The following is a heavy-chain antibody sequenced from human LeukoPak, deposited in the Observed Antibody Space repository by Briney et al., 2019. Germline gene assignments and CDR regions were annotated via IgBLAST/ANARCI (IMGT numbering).Heavy chain of an antibody. D-gene: IGHD3-22*01. CDR2: IKPDGSGK. CDR3: VRLGDSSGYYDY. CDR1: GFTFSPYW. J-gene: IGHJ4*02. Sequence: GSLRLSCAASGFTFSPYWMSWVRQAPGKGLEWVASIKPDGSGKYYVDSVKGRFTTSRDNAKNALYLQLNSLRAEDTAVYFCVRLGDSSGYYDYWGQGTLVTVSS. V-gene: IGHV3-7*01.